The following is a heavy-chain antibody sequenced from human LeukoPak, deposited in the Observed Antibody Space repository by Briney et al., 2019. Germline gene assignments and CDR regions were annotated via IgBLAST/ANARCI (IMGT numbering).Heavy chain of an antibody. J-gene: IGHJ6*03. CDR1: GYTFTGYY. CDR3: ARWLQQNYYYYMDV. CDR2: INPNSGGT. D-gene: IGHD5-24*01. V-gene: IGHV1-2*02. Sequence: GASVKVSCKASGYTFTGYYLHWVRQAPGQGLECMGWINPNSGGTNYAQKFQGRVTMTRDTSISTAYMELSRLRSDDTAVYYCARWLQQNYYYYMDVWGKGTTVTVSS.